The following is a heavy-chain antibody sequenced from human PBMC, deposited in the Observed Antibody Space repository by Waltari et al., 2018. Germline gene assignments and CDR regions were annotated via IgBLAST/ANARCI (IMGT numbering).Heavy chain of an antibody. D-gene: IGHD3-16*01. J-gene: IGHJ3*02. CDR1: GFTFSSYS. CDR2: ISWDGGST. Sequence: EVQLVESGGGLVKPGGSLRLSCAASGFTFSSYSMNWVRQAPGKGLEWVSLISWDGGSTYYADSVKGRFTISRDNSKNSLYLQMNSLRAEDTALYYCAKDFQGARTYDAFDIWGQGTMVTVSS. CDR3: AKDFQGARTYDAFDI. V-gene: IGHV3-43D*04.